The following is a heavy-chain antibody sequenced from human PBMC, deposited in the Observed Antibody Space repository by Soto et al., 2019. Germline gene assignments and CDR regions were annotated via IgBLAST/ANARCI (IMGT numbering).Heavy chain of an antibody. J-gene: IGHJ6*02. D-gene: IGHD2-2*01. CDR1: GGTFSSYA. Sequence: QVQLVQSGAEVKKPGSSVKVSCKASGGTFSSYAISWVRQAPGQGLEWMGGIIPISGTANYAQKFQGRVTIPAEESTSTAYMELSSLRSEDTAVYYCARSQGSSTSLEIYYYYYYGMDVWGQGTTVTVSS. CDR3: ARSQGSSTSLEIYYYYYYGMDV. CDR2: IIPISGTA. V-gene: IGHV1-69*01.